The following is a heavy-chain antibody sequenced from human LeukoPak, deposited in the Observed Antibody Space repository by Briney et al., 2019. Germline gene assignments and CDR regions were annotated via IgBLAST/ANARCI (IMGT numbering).Heavy chain of an antibody. CDR2: IGTIGNT. V-gene: IGHV3-23*01. J-gene: IGHJ4*02. Sequence: GGSLRLSCAASGFTFHNYVMTWVRQAPGKGLEWVSTIGTIGNTYYADSVKGRFTISKDNSKNTLYLQMHSLRAEDTALYYCTKGAHGAYDYWGQGTLVTVSS. D-gene: IGHD4-17*01. CDR1: GFTFHNYV. CDR3: TKGAHGAYDY.